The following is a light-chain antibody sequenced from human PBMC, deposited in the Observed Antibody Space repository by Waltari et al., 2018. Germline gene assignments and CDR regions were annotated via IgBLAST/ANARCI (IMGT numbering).Light chain of an antibody. CDR2: RSD. CDR3: AAWDDSLNGRWV. V-gene: IGLV1-44*01. J-gene: IGLJ3*02. Sequence: QSVLTQPPSVSGTPGQRVTISCSGSASNIGNNLVNWYQQFPGKAPKLLIYRSDQRPSGAPGRFSGSKSGTSASLAISGLQSEDEADYYCAAWDDSLNGRWVFGGGTKVTVL. CDR1: ASNIGNNL.